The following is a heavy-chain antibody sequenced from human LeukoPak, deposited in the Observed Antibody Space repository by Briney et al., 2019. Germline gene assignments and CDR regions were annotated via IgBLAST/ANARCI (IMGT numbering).Heavy chain of an antibody. J-gene: IGHJ4*02. CDR2: FHTDGGI. V-gene: IGHV3-13*01. CDR1: GFTFRAYD. CDR3: ARGSGPGVTTIDS. D-gene: IGHD4-17*01. Sequence: GGSLRLSCAASGFTFRAYDMHWVRQAPAGGLEWVSAFHTDGGIYYLDSVKGRFTISREDAENSLYLQMHTLRAGDTAVYYCARGSGPGVTTIDSWGQGTLVIVSS.